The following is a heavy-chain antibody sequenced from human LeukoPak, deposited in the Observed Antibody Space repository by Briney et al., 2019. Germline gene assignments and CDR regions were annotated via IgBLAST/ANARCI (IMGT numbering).Heavy chain of an antibody. CDR3: ASLIHYYGSGSYIDY. CDR2: IYTSGST. D-gene: IGHD3-10*01. CDR1: GGSISSYY. V-gene: IGHV4-4*07. Sequence: SETLSLTCTVSGGSISSYYWSWIRQPAGKGLEWIGRIYTSGSTNYNPSLKSRVTMSVDTSKNQFSLKLSSVTAADTAVYYCASLIHYYGSGSYIDYWGQGTLVTVSS. J-gene: IGHJ4*02.